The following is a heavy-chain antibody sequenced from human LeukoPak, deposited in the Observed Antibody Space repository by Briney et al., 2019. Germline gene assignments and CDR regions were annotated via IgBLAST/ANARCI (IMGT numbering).Heavy chain of an antibody. CDR3: ASTGEYGSGSYPLDY. J-gene: IGHJ4*02. D-gene: IGHD3-10*01. Sequence: KTSETLSLTCTVSDDSISSGAYYWTWIRQPPGKGLEWIGYISHSGSTYYNPSLKSRVTISVDTSKNQFSLKLSSVTAADTAVYYCASTGEYGSGSYPLDYWGQGTLVTVSS. CDR2: ISHSGST. CDR1: DDSISSGAYY. V-gene: IGHV4-30-2*01.